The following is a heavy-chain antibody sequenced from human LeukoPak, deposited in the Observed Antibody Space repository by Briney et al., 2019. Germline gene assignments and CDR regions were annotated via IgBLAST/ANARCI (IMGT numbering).Heavy chain of an antibody. CDR3: ATEGPESIVVVPAAIIYFDY. CDR1: GFTFSSYA. CDR2: ISYDGSNK. Sequence: GGSLRLSCAASGFTFSSYAMHWVRQAPGKGLEWVAVISYDGSNKYYADSVKGRFTISRDNSKNTLYLQMNSLRAEDTAVYYCATEGPESIVVVPAAIIYFDYWGQGTLVTVSS. D-gene: IGHD2-2*02. J-gene: IGHJ4*02. V-gene: IGHV3-30-3*01.